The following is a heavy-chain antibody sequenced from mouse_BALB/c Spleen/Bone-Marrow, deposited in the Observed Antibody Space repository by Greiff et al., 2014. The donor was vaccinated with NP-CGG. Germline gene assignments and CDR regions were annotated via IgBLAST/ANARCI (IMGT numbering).Heavy chain of an antibody. D-gene: IGHD1-1*01. CDR2: IDPANGNT. V-gene: IGHV14-3*02. J-gene: IGHJ2*01. CDR3: ARYYYGSSYFDY. CDR1: GFNIKDTY. Sequence: EVQLQQSGAELAKPGASVKLSCTASGFNIKDTYMHWVKQRPEQGLEWIGRIDPANGNTKYDPKFQGKATITADTSSNTAYLRLSSLTSEDTAVYYCARYYYGSSYFDYWGQGTTLTVSS.